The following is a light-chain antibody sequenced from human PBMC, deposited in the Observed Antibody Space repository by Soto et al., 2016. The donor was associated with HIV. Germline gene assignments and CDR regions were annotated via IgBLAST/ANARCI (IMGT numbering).Light chain of an antibody. CDR2: KAS. J-gene: IGKJ5*01. CDR1: QSIDTW. CDR3: QQYKRSPT. V-gene: IGKV1-5*03. Sequence: DIQMTQSPSTLSASVGDRVTIACRASQSIDTWLTWYQQKPGKAPKLLIYKASYLQSGVPSRFSGSGSGTAFTLTISSLQPDDFATYYCQQYKRSPTFGQGTRLEIK.